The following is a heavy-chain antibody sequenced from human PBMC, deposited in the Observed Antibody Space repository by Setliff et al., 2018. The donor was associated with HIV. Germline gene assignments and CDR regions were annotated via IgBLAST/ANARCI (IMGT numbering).Heavy chain of an antibody. J-gene: IGHJ6*02. CDR1: GFTFNTYW. CDR3: AKGRRGYDSRLFYFHHGMDV. CDR2: SNQSGSG. Sequence: PWGSLRLSCAASGFTFNTYWMHWVRQAPGKGPMWIGESNQSGSGNYNPSRKSRVTISVDTSRNEFFLNMGYVTAADTAVYYCAKGRRGYDSRLFYFHHGMDVWGQGTTVTVS. V-gene: IGHV4-34*01. D-gene: IGHD5-12*01.